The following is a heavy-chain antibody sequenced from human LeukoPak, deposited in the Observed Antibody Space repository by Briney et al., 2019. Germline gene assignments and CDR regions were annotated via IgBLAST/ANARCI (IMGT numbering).Heavy chain of an antibody. CDR2: ITSDGSNT. Sequence: PGGSLRPSCAASGFTISSNYWMHWVRQAPGKGLVWVSRITSDGSNTMYADSVKGRFTISRDNVKNTLYLQMNSLRVEDTAVYYCARDSEAVAGDFDYWGQGTLVTVSS. D-gene: IGHD6-13*01. CDR1: GFTISSNYW. J-gene: IGHJ4*02. V-gene: IGHV3-74*03. CDR3: ARDSEAVAGDFDY.